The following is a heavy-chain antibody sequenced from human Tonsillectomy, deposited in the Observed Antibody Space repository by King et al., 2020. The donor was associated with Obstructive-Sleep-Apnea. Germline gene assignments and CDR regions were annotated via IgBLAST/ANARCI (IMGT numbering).Heavy chain of an antibody. CDR3: ARGAYYYGMDV. Sequence: QLQESGPGLVKPSETLSLPCTVSGGSISSYYWSWIRQPPGKGLEGIGYIYYSGSANYNPSLKSRVTISVDTSKNQFSLKLTSVTAADTAVYYCARGAYYYGMDVWGQGTTVTVSS. CDR1: GGSISSYY. V-gene: IGHV4-59*01. CDR2: IYYSGSA. J-gene: IGHJ6*02.